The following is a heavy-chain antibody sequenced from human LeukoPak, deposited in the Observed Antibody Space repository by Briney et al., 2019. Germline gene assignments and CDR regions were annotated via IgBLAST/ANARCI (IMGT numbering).Heavy chain of an antibody. V-gene: IGHV3-9*01. J-gene: IGHJ4*02. CDR1: GFTFDDYA. CDR2: ISWNSGSI. CDR3: AKDIEVSGDYDSAYSTRWGGYYFDY. Sequence: GGSLRLSCAASGFTFDDYAMHWVRQAPGKGLEWVSGISWNSGSIGYADSVKGRFTISRDNAKNSLYLQMNSLRAEDTALYYCAKDIEVSGDYDSAYSTRWGGYYFDYWGQGTLVTVSS. D-gene: IGHD3-22*01.